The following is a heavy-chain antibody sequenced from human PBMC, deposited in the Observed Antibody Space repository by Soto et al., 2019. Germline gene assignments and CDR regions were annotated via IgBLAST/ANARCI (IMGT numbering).Heavy chain of an antibody. CDR1: GYTFTRNG. D-gene: IGHD3-22*01. CDR2: ISPKSGSI. V-gene: IGHV1-18*01. Sequence: ASVKVSCKTSGYTFTRNGISWVRQAPGQGLEWMGWISPKSGSIKYAQKFQGRVIMTTDTSTSTAYMEVRSLRSDDTAVYYCVEDRDSNSWPSRDVWGPGTTVTVSS. J-gene: IGHJ6*02. CDR3: VEDRDSNSWPSRDV.